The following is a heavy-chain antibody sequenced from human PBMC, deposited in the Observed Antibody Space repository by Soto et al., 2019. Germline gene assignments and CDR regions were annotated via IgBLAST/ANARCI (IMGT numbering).Heavy chain of an antibody. CDR1: GYTFTHYG. J-gene: IGHJ2*01. V-gene: IGHV1-18*01. Sequence: QVQLVQSGAEVKKPGASVKVSCKASGYTFTHYGITWVRQAPGQGLEWMGWINSFSGDTNYQQKLQGRLTMTTDTATNTVYMELRNLRSDDTAVYYCARDLHSGGKYWYFDIWGRGTLVTVSS. D-gene: IGHD2-15*01. CDR3: ARDLHSGGKYWYFDI. CDR2: INSFSGDT.